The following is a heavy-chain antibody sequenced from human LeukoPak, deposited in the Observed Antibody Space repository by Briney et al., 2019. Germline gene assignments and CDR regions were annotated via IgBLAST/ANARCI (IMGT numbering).Heavy chain of an antibody. CDR2: IKQDGSEK. Sequence: GGSLRLSCAASGFTFSSYWMSWVRQAPGKGLEWVANIKQDGSEKYYVDSVKGRFTISRDNAKNSLYLQMNSLRAEDTAVYYCARAPYYDFWSAMDYWGQGTLVTVSS. D-gene: IGHD3-3*01. V-gene: IGHV3-7*01. CDR3: ARAPYYDFWSAMDY. CDR1: GFTFSSYW. J-gene: IGHJ4*02.